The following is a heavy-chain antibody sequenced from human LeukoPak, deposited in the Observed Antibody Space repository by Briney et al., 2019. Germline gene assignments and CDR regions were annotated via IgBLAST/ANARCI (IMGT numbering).Heavy chain of an antibody. CDR2: LIPILGLA. Sequence: ASVKVSCKASGGTFSSYTVTWVRQAPGQGLEWMGRLIPILGLANYAQKFQGRVTIIADKSTTTAYMELSSLRSEDTAVYYCAGAYHYDSSGYHNDYWGQGTLVTVSS. V-gene: IGHV1-69*02. D-gene: IGHD3-22*01. CDR1: GGTFSSYT. CDR3: AGAYHYDSSGYHNDY. J-gene: IGHJ4*02.